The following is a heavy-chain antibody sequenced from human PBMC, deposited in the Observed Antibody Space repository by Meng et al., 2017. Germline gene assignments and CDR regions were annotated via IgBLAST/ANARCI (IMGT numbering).Heavy chain of an antibody. CDR3: ARDYGDGYEGSFDY. CDR2: INTNTGNP. D-gene: IGHD5-24*01. CDR1: GYTFTSYA. J-gene: IGHJ4*02. Sequence: QVQLVLSGSELQKPGGSVKGSSKASGYTFTSYAMNWVRKAPGQGLEWMGWINTNTGNPTYAQGFTGRFVFSLDTSVSTAYLQISSLKAEDTAVYYCARDYGDGYEGSFDYWGQGTLVTVSS. V-gene: IGHV7-4-1*02.